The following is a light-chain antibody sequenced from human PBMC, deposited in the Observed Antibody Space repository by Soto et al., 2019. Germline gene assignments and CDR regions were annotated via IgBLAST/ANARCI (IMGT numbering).Light chain of an antibody. J-gene: IGLJ2*01. V-gene: IGLV1-47*01. CDR3: AAWDDSLSGVV. Sequence: QAVVTQPPSASGTPGQRVTISCSGSSSNIGSNYVFWYQHLPGTAPKLLIYRXXXXXXGVPDRFSGSKSGTSASLAISGLXXXXXXXXYCAAWDDSLSGVVFGGGTKLTVL. CDR1: SSNIGSNY. CDR2: RXX.